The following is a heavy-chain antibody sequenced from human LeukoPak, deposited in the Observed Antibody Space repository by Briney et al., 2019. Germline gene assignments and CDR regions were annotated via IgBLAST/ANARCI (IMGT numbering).Heavy chain of an antibody. V-gene: IGHV4-59*01. CDR1: GXSMSSYY. D-gene: IGHD3-22*01. Sequence: SETLSLTCTVSGXSMSSYYGSWIRQPPGKGLEWIVYIYYSGSTKYNPSLKSRVTISVDTSKNQFSLKLNSVTAADTAVYYCARGGNQYYYDSSGPVDPWGQGTLVTVSS. J-gene: IGHJ5*02. CDR3: ARGGNQYYYDSSGPVDP. CDR2: IYYSGST.